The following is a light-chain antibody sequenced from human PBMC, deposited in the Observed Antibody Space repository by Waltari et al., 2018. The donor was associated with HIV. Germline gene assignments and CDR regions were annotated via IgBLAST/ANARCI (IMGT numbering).Light chain of an antibody. CDR1: SANIGSND. Sequence: HSVLTQPPSVAAAPGQRVTISCSGSSANIGSNDVSSYQQLPGTAPKLLISDNYKRPSGIPDRFSGSKSGTSATLGITGLQTGDEADYYCGTWDSGLSAVVFGGGTKLTVL. CDR2: DNY. V-gene: IGLV1-51*01. CDR3: GTWDSGLSAVV. J-gene: IGLJ3*02.